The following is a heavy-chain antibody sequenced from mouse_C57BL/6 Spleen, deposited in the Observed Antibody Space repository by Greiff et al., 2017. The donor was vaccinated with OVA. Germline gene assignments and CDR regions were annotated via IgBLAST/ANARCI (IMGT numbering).Heavy chain of an antibody. CDR2: IWSGGST. Sequence: QVQLKESGPGLVQPSQSLSITCTVSGFSLTSYGVHWVRQSPGKGLEWLGVIWSGGSTDYNAAFISRLSISKDNSKSQVFFKMNSLQADDTAIYYCARNWDYSIWYFDVWGTGTTVTVSS. J-gene: IGHJ1*03. V-gene: IGHV2-2*01. CDR3: ARNWDYSIWYFDV. D-gene: IGHD2-5*01. CDR1: GFSLTSYG.